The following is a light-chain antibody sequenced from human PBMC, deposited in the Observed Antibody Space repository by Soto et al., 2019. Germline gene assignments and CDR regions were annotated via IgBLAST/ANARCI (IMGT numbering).Light chain of an antibody. CDR3: QQRNNWPPEIT. CDR2: GAS. J-gene: IGKJ5*01. Sequence: EIVMTQSPATLSVSPGGRATLSCRASQSISYTLAWYQQKPGQAPRLLIHGASTRAPGFPARFSGSGSGTDFTLTISSLEPEDFAVYYCQQRNNWPPEITFGQGTRLEIK. V-gene: IGKV3-15*01. CDR1: QSISYT.